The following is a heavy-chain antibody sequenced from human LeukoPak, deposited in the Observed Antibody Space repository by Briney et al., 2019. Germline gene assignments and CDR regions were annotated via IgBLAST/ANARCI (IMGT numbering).Heavy chain of an antibody. CDR2: VRSKTYGGTT. D-gene: IGHD4-17*01. V-gene: IGHV3-49*04. Sequence: GGSLRLSCTTSGFTFGDYAMSWVRQAPGKGLEWLGFVRSKTYGGTTEYAASVKGRFTISRDNAKNSLYLQMNSLRAEDTAVYYCARLTVTTDAFDIWGQGTMVTVSP. J-gene: IGHJ3*02. CDR1: GFTFGDYA. CDR3: ARLTVTTDAFDI.